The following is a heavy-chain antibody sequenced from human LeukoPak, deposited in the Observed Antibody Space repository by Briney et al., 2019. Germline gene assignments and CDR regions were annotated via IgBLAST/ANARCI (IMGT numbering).Heavy chain of an antibody. J-gene: IGHJ4*02. CDR1: GGSISSYY. Sequence: SETLSLTCTVSGGSISSYYWSWIRQPPGKGLEWIGYIYYSGSTNYNPSLKSRVPISVDTSKNQFSPKLSSVTAADTAVYYCAREHYGSGFDYWGQGTLVTVSS. CDR3: AREHYGSGFDY. V-gene: IGHV4-59*01. CDR2: IYYSGST. D-gene: IGHD3-10*01.